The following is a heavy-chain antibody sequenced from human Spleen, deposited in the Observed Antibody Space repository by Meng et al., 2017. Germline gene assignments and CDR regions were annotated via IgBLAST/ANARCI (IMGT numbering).Heavy chain of an antibody. D-gene: IGHD4-11*01. J-gene: IGHJ4*02. CDR3: ARGPTTMAHDFDY. Sequence: QVQLQKWGEGRLKPSGTLSLPCVVAGGSFSDYYWSWIRQPPGKGLEWIGEINHSGSTNYNPSLESRATISVDTSQNNLSLKLSSVTAADSAVYYCARGPTTMAHDFDYWGQGTLVTVSS. CDR1: GGSFSDYY. CDR2: INHSGST. V-gene: IGHV4-34*01.